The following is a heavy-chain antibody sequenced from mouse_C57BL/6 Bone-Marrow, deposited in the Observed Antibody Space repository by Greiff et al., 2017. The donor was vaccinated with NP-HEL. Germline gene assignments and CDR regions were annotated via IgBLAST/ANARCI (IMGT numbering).Heavy chain of an antibody. CDR2: ISYDGSN. CDR3: APYYDYDGYAMDY. J-gene: IGHJ4*01. CDR1: GYSITSGYY. V-gene: IGHV3-6*01. D-gene: IGHD2-4*01. Sequence: EVKLMESGPGLVKPSQSLSLTCSVTGYSITSGYYWNWIRQFPGNKLEWMGYISYDGSNNYNPSLKNRISITRDTSKNQFFLKLNSVTTEDTATYYCAPYYDYDGYAMDYWGQGTSVTVSS.